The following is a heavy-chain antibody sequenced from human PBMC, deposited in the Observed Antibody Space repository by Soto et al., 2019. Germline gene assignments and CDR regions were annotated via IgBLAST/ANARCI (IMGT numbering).Heavy chain of an antibody. V-gene: IGHV3-30-3*01. CDR3: TRGIKGGLDP. J-gene: IGHJ5*02. CDR2: VSKDVNSK. D-gene: IGHD2-21*01. CDR1: GFIFSNYD. Sequence: QLVESGGGVVQPGRSLRLSCAASGFIFSNYDMHWVRQAPGKGLEWVAGVSKDVNSKYYVGSVQGRFTISRDNSKNTLYLQMNSLRDEDTAIYYCTRGIKGGLDPWGQGTLVTVSS.